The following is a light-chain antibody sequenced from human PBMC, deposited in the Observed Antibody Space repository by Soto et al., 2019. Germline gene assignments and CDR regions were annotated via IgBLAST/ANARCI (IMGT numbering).Light chain of an antibody. CDR2: GAS. V-gene: IGKV3-20*01. J-gene: IGKJ1*01. CDR1: QSVSSSY. CDR3: QQDGSSPST. Sequence: VVLTQTPGPLSLSPGEIATLSCRASQSVSSSYLAWYQQKPGQAPRLLIYGASSRATGIPDRFSGSGSGTDFTLTISRLEPEDFAVYYCQQDGSSPSTFGQGTMVDIK.